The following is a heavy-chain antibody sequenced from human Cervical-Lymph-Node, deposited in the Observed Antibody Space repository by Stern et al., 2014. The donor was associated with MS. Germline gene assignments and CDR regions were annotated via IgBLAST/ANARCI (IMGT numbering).Heavy chain of an antibody. J-gene: IGHJ5*02. CDR3: ARGVVSNRAAATLHNLFDP. Sequence: QVQLVESGAEVKKPGSSMNVSCKTSGGTFSSSYAITWMRQAPGQGLEWMGRIIPLLGLANYAQKFQDRVIITADKSTSTAYMELSSLRSEDTAVYYCARGVVSNRAAATLHNLFDPWGQGTLVTVSS. D-gene: IGHD2-15*01. CDR1: GGTFSSSYA. CDR2: IIPLLGLA. V-gene: IGHV1-69*09.